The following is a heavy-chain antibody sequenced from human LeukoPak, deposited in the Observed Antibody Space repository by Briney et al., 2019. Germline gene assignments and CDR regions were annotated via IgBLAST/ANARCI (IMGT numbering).Heavy chain of an antibody. Sequence: PGWSLRLSCAASGFTFNNYNMNWVRQAPGKALEWVSSTTSRGTYIFYADSVKGRFTISRDNAKNSLYLQLNSLGPEDTAVYYCARDPYSGDYGNTYHSYMNVGGKRSTVTISS. CDR2: TTSRGTYI. CDR1: GFTFNNYN. D-gene: IGHD1-26*01. CDR3: ARDPYSGDYGNTYHSYMNV. V-gene: IGHV3-21*01. J-gene: IGHJ6*03.